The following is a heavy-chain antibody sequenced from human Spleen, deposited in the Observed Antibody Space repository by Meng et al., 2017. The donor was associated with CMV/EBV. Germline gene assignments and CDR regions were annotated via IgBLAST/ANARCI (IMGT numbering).Heavy chain of an antibody. CDR1: GFIFSSFA. CDR3: AKYRDQWLVRVGGYWYFDL. V-gene: IGHV3-30*02. CDR2: VRFDGSNK. J-gene: IGHJ2*01. Sequence: GGSLRLSCAASGFIFSSFAMHWVRQAPGKGLEWVAFVRFDGSNKYYADSVKGRFTISRDNSKNTLYLQMNSLRAEDTAVYYCAKYRDQWLVRVGGYWYFDLWGRGTLVTVSS. D-gene: IGHD6-19*01.